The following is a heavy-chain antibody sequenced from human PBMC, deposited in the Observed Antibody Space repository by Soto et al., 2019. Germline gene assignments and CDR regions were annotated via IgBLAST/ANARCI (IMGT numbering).Heavy chain of an antibody. D-gene: IGHD3-9*01. CDR1: GGSVSSGSYY. CDR2: IYYSGST. CDR3: ARVNYDILTGPDAFDI. J-gene: IGHJ3*02. Sequence: SETLSLTCTVSGGSVSSGSYYWSWIRQPPGKGLEWIGYIYYSGSTNYNPSLKSRVTISVDTSKNQSSLKLSSVTAADTAVYYCARVNYDILTGPDAFDIWGQGTMVTVSS. V-gene: IGHV4-61*01.